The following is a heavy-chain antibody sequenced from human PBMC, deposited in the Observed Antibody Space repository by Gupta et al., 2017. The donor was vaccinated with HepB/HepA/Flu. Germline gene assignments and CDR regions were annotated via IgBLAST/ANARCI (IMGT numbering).Heavy chain of an antibody. V-gene: IGHV1-8*03. CDR2: MNPNRGNT. CDR3: ARRRRTSIAARPLAFNNWFDP. J-gene: IGHJ5*02. D-gene: IGHD6-6*01. CDR1: GYTFTSYD. Sequence: QVQLVQSGAEVKKPGASVKVSCKPSGYTFTSYDINWVRQATGQGLEWMGWMNPNRGNTGYAQKFQGRVTITRNTSISTAYMELSSLRSEDTAVYYCARRRRTSIAARPLAFNNWFDPWGQGTLVTASS.